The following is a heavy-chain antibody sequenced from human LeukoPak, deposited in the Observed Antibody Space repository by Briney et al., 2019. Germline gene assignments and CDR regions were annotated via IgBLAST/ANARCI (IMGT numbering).Heavy chain of an antibody. Sequence: GFSVKVSCKASGSTLNNYAINWVRQAPGQGLEWVGGIFPISGTANNAQRFQGRVTITADESTSTTYMQLSSLRAEDMAVYYCASSFHSGYEAPDYWGQGTLVTVSS. CDR3: ASSFHSGYEAPDY. CDR1: GSTLNNYA. D-gene: IGHD5-12*01. V-gene: IGHV1-69*01. J-gene: IGHJ4*02. CDR2: IFPISGTA.